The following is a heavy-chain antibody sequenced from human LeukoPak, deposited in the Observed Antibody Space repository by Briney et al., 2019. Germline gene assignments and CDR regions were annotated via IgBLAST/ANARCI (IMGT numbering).Heavy chain of an antibody. D-gene: IGHD6-19*01. CDR1: GGSFRCYY. CDR2: INHSGST. J-gene: IGHJ5*02. V-gene: IGHV4-34*01. CDR3: ARGNTQQWLVLRTNNWFDP. Sequence: SGALSLPLAVYGGSFRCYYWRWGRPPPGKGVEWIGAINHSGSTNYNPSLKSRVTISVDTSKNQFSLKLSSVTAADTAVYYCARGNTQQWLVLRTNNWFDPWGQGTLVTVSS.